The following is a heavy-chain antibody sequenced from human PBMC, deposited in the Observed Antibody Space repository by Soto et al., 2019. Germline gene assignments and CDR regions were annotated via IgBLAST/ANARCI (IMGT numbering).Heavy chain of an antibody. CDR2: IYYSGST. V-gene: IGHV4-61*01. CDR3: ASGPDSSSALDY. D-gene: IGHD6-6*01. J-gene: IGHJ4*02. Sequence: SETLSLTCTVSGGSVSSGSYYWSWIRQPPGKGLEWIGYIYYSGSTNYNPSLKSRVTISVDTSKNQFSLKLSSVTAADTAVYYCASGPDSSSALDYWGQGTLVTVSS. CDR1: GGSVSSGSYY.